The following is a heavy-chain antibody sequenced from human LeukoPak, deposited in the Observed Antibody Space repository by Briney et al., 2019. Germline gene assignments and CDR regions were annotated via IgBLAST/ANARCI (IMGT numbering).Heavy chain of an antibody. CDR2: IYYSGST. V-gene: IGHV4-59*01. Sequence: SETLSLTCTVSGGSISSYYWNWIRQPPGKGLEWIGYIYYSGSTNYNPSLKSRVTISVDTSKNQFSLKLSSVTAADTAVYYCARAPFASYSSSWYDYYYYGMDVWGQGTTVTVSS. J-gene: IGHJ6*02. CDR3: ARAPFASYSSSWYDYYYYGMDV. CDR1: GGSISSYY. D-gene: IGHD6-13*01.